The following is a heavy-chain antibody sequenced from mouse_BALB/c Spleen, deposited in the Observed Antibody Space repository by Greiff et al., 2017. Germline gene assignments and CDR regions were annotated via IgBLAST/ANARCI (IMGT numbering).Heavy chain of an antibody. Sequence: EVQLVESGGGLVKPGGSLKLSCAASGFTFSSYTMSWVRQTPEKRLEWVATISSGGSYTYYPDSVKGRFTISRDNAKNTLYLQMSSLKSEDTAMYYCTRDIYYGYDEGRFAYWGQGTLVTVSA. CDR2: ISSGGSYT. V-gene: IGHV5-6-4*01. CDR1: GFTFSSYT. D-gene: IGHD2-2*01. CDR3: TRDIYYGYDEGRFAY. J-gene: IGHJ3*01.